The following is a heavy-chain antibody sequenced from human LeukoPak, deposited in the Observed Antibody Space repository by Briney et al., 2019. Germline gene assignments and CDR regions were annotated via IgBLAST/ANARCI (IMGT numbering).Heavy chain of an antibody. CDR1: GYTFTSYG. J-gene: IGHJ6*02. Sequence: ASVKVSCKASGYTFTSYGISRVRQAPGQGLEWMGWISAYNGNTNYAQKLQGRVTMTTDTSTSTAYMELRSLRSDDTAVYYCARARIVGATLLGYYYGMDVWGQGTTVTVPS. CDR3: ARARIVGATLLGYYYGMDV. CDR2: ISAYNGNT. D-gene: IGHD1-26*01. V-gene: IGHV1-18*01.